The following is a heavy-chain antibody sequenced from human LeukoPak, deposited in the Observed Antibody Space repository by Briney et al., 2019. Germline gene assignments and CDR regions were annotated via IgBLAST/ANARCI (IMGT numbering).Heavy chain of an antibody. J-gene: IGHJ5*02. Sequence: GGSLRLSCAASVFTFSSYSMNWVRQAPGKGLEWVSYISSSSTIYYAASVKGRFTISRDNAKNSLYLQMNSLRAEDTAVYYCARGIGAVSWGQGTLVTVSS. D-gene: IGHD6-13*01. CDR1: VFTFSSYS. CDR3: ARGIGAVS. CDR2: ISSSSTI. V-gene: IGHV3-48*01.